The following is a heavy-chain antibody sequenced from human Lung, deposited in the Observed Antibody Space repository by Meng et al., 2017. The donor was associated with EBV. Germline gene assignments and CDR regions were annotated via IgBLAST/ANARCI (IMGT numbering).Heavy chain of an antibody. J-gene: IGHJ4*02. D-gene: IGHD3-10*01. CDR1: GGSVISGGYY. CDR3: ANAGRFGESLGDY. CDR2: IQYTGSR. Sequence: QVLLEESGPGLGHPAQPLSLTFPVSGGSVISGGYYWSWIRQQPRQGLECIGYIQYTGSRSSNPSLKSRVTISVDTSKNQFSLYLSSVTAADTAVYHCANAGRFGESLGDYWGQGTLVTVSS. V-gene: IGHV4-31*03.